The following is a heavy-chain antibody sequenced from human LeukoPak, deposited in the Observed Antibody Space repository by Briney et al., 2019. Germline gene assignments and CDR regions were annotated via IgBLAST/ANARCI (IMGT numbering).Heavy chain of an antibody. CDR1: GGSISSYY. CDR2: IYYSGST. Sequence: SETLSLTCTVSGGSISSYYWSWIRQSPGKGLEWIGYIYYSGSTNYNPSLKSRVTISVDTSKNQFSLKLSSVTAADTAVYYCARTLHGFYYYYYYYMDVWGKGTTVTVSS. D-gene: IGHD2/OR15-2a*01. J-gene: IGHJ6*03. V-gene: IGHV4-59*01. CDR3: ARTLHGFYYYYYYYMDV.